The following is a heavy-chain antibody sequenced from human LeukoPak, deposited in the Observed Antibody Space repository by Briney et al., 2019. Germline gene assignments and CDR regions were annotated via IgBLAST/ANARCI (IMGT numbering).Heavy chain of an antibody. V-gene: IGHV3-48*02. CDR2: ISSYSSTI. CDR3: ARDYRWYFDY. J-gene: IGHJ4*02. D-gene: IGHD5-24*01. CDR1: GFTFSSNS. Sequence: PGGSLRLSCAASGFTFSSNSMNWVRQAPGKGLEWISYISSYSSTIYYADSVKGRFTISRDGAKNSLDLQMNSLRDEDTAVYYCARDYRWYFDYWGQGTLVTVSS.